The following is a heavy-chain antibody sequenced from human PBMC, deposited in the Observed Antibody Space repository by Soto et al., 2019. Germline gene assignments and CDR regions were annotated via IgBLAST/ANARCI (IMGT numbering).Heavy chain of an antibody. CDR3: ARGVLH. CDR1: GGSISSGGYY. CDR2: IYYSGST. D-gene: IGHD3-10*01. Sequence: QVQLQESGPGLVKPSQTLSLTCTVSGGSISSGGYYWSWIRQHPGKGLEWIGSIYYSGSTYYNPSHKSRVNISVDTSKIQFSLKRSSVTAAAAAVYYCARGVLHWGQGTLVTVSS. V-gene: IGHV4-31*03. J-gene: IGHJ4*02.